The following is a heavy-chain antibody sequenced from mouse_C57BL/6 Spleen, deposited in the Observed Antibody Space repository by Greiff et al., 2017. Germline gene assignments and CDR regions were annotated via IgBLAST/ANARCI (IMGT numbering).Heavy chain of an antibody. CDR1: GFTFSSYA. J-gene: IGHJ3*01. Sequence: EVKLVESGGGLVKPGGSLKLSCAASGFTFSSYAMSWVRQTQGKRLEWVATISDGGSYTYYPDNVKGRVTISRDKAKNKLYLLISHLKSEDTATDYCARYQDYFFAYWGQGTLVTVSA. D-gene: IGHD1-1*02. CDR2: ISDGGSYT. V-gene: IGHV5-4*03. CDR3: ARYQDYFFAY.